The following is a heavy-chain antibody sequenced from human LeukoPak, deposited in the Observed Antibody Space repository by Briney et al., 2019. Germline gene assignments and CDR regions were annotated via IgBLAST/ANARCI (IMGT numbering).Heavy chain of an antibody. V-gene: IGHV4-59*08. D-gene: IGHD3-10*01. Sequence: SETLSLTCTVSGGSISSYYWSWIRQPPGKGLEWIGYIYYTGSTNYNPSLRSRATISVDTSKHQFSLKLTSVTAADTAVYYCARHEERTMVRGSFGYWGQGTLVTVSS. CDR3: ARHEERTMVRGSFGY. CDR2: IYYTGST. J-gene: IGHJ4*02. CDR1: GGSISSYY.